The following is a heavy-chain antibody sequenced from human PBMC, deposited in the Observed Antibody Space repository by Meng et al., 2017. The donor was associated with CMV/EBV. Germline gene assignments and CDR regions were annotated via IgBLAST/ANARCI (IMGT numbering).Heavy chain of an antibody. CDR1: GGTFSSYA. Sequence: SVKVSCKASGGTFSSYAISWVRQAPGQGLEWMGGIIPIFGTANYAQKFQGRVTITTDESTSTAYMELSSLRSEDTAVYYCASTRASVVPAPTSSYYYYYGMDVWGQGTTVTVSS. J-gene: IGHJ6*02. CDR3: ASTRASVVPAPTSSYYYYYGMDV. V-gene: IGHV1-69*05. D-gene: IGHD2-2*01. CDR2: IIPIFGTA.